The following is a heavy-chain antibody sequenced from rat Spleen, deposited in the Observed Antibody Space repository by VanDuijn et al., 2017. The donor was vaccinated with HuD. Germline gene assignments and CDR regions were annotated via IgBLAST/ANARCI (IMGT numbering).Heavy chain of an antibody. D-gene: IGHD2-5*01. CDR2: ISYDGGST. J-gene: IGHJ2*01. Sequence: EVQLVESGGGLVQPGRSMKLSCAASGFTFSNYGMAWVRQAPKKGLEWVAYISYDGGSTYYRDSVKGRFTISRDNAKSTLYLQMDSLRSEDTATYYCTTALDTAMGYWGQGVMVTVSS. CDR3: TTALDTAMGY. CDR1: GFTFSNYG. V-gene: IGHV5-20*01.